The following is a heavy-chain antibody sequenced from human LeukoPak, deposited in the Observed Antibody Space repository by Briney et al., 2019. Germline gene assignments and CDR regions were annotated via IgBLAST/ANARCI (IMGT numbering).Heavy chain of an antibody. D-gene: IGHD2-8*01. V-gene: IGHV4-59*08. CDR3: ARQDVRGYYYYGMDV. CDR2: IYYSGST. J-gene: IGHJ6*02. CDR1: GGSISSYY. Sequence: SETLSLTCTVSGGSISSYYWSWIRQPPGKGLEWIGYIYYSGSTNYNPSLKSRVTISVDTSKNQFSLKLSSVTAADTAVYYCARQDVRGYYYYGMDVWGQGTTVTVSS.